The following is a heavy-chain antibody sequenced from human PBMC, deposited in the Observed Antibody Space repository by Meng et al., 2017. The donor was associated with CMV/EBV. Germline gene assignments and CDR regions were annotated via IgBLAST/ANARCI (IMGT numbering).Heavy chain of an antibody. CDR1: GGSISSYY. CDR3: ARLGKNYYGMDV. Sequence: AQSLRLSCIVSGGSISSYYWGWIRQPPGKGLGWVGYAYYRGSTNYNPSLKGRVTISVDTSKNQLSLKLSTVTAADTAVYYCARLGKNYYGMDVWGQGTTVTVSS. J-gene: IGHJ6*02. CDR2: AYYRGST. V-gene: IGHV4-59*01.